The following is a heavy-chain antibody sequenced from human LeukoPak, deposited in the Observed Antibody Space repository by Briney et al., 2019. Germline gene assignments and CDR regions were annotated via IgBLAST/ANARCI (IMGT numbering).Heavy chain of an antibody. Sequence: ASVKVSCKASGYTFTSYDINWVRQATGQGHEWMGWMSPNSGNTGYAQKFQGRVTMTRNTSISTAYMELSSLRPEDTAVYYCARVRRGSGYYYAYWGQGTLVTVSS. J-gene: IGHJ4*02. CDR3: ARVRRGSGYYYAY. CDR1: GYTFTSYD. CDR2: MSPNSGNT. D-gene: IGHD3-22*01. V-gene: IGHV1-8*01.